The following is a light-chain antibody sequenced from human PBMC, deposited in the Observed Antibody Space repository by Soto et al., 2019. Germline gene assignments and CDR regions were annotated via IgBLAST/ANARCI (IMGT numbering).Light chain of an antibody. CDR2: GAY. Sequence: EIVLPQSPGTLSLSPGERVTLSCRASQSVISSYLAWYQQKPGQAPSLLIYGAYNSATGIGDRFSGSGFGPDLTLTISGLEPEDCAVYYCQKYGGSPSFGGGTKVEIK. V-gene: IGKV3-20*01. CDR3: QKYGGSPS. J-gene: IGKJ4*01. CDR1: QSVISSY.